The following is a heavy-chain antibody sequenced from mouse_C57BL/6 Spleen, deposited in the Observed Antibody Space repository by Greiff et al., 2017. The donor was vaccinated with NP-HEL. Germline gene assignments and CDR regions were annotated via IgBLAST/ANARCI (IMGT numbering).Heavy chain of an antibody. Sequence: VQLQQSGTVLARPGASVKMSCKTSGYTFTSYWMHWVKQRPGQGLEWIGAIYPGNSDTSYNQKFKGKAKLTAVTSASTAYMELSSLTNEDSAVYYCTRRVYYGYDGSLMDYWGQGTSVTVSS. CDR3: TRRVYYGYDGSLMDY. CDR1: GYTFTSYW. D-gene: IGHD2-2*01. J-gene: IGHJ4*01. CDR2: IYPGNSDT. V-gene: IGHV1-5*01.